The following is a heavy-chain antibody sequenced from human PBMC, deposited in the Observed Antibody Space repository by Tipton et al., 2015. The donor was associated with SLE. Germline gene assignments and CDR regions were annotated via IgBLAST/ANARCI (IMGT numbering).Heavy chain of an antibody. J-gene: IGHJ4*02. CDR3: ARDPTLNWDYGIYFDY. CDR1: GYSITSGDY. D-gene: IGHD7-27*01. CDR2: IYYSGST. V-gene: IGHV4-38-2*02. Sequence: LRLSCTVSGYSITSGDYWGWIRQPPGKGLEWIGSIYYSGSTYYNPSLKSRVTISVDTSKNQFSLKLSSVTAADTAIYYCARDPTLNWDYGIYFDYWGQGILVTVSS.